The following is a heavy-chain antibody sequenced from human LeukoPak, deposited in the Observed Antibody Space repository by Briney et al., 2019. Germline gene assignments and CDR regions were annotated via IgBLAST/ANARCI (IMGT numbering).Heavy chain of an antibody. CDR2: INPNSGDT. Sequence: ASVKVSCKASGYSFTGNYMHWVRQAPGQGLEWMGWINPNSGDTNFAQKFQGRVTMTRDTSISTVYMELSRLRSDDTAVYYCAKGPRALEHSTHFFDYWGQGTLVTVSS. J-gene: IGHJ4*02. CDR1: GYSFTGNY. D-gene: IGHD1/OR15-1a*01. CDR3: AKGPRALEHSTHFFDY. V-gene: IGHV1-2*02.